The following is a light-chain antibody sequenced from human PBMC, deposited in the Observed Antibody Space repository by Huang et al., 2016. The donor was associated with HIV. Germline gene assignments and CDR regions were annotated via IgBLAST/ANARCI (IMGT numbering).Light chain of an antibody. Sequence: AVQLTQSPSSLSASVGDTVIISCRASQDIGISLAWYQQRTGRAPKLLISAASTLQTGVPSLFSGDSAGTYFPLFITGLQPEDFATYYCQQLHTYPITFGQGTRLDIK. CDR1: QDIGIS. CDR3: QQLHTYPIT. CDR2: AAS. J-gene: IGKJ5*01. V-gene: IGKV1-13*02.